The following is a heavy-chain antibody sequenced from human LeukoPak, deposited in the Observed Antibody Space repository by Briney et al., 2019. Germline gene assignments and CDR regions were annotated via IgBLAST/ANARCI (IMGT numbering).Heavy chain of an antibody. Sequence: GAPVKVSCKASGYTFTSYGISWVRQAPGQGLEWMGWISAYNGNTNYAQKLQGRVTMTTDTSTSTAYMELRSLRSDDTAVYYCARGGDYYDSSGYYFSAFDIWGQGTMVAVSS. CDR2: ISAYNGNT. D-gene: IGHD3-22*01. J-gene: IGHJ3*02. CDR1: GYTFTSYG. V-gene: IGHV1-18*01. CDR3: ARGGDYYDSSGYYFSAFDI.